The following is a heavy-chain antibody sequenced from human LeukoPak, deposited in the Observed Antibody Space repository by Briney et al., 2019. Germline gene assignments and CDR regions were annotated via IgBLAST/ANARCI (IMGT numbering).Heavy chain of an antibody. CDR3: VRGSNGWSGMDV. V-gene: IGHV3-74*01. CDR1: GFTFSNYW. J-gene: IGHJ6*02. CDR2: LNGDGDYT. D-gene: IGHD6-19*01. Sequence: GGSLRLSCAVSGFTFSNYWMYWVRHGPGKGLVWVSRLNGDGDYTNYEDSVKGRFTISRDNAKNTLCLQMNSLRAEDTAVYYCVRGSNGWSGMDVWGQGTTVTVSS.